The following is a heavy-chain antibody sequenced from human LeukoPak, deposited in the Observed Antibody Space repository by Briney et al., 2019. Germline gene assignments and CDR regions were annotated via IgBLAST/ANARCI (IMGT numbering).Heavy chain of an antibody. D-gene: IGHD5-18*01. Sequence: GGSLRLSCAASGFIFSSYGMHWVRQAPGKGLEWVAVKSYDGSNKYYADSVKGRFTISRDNSKNTLYLQMNSLRAEDTAVYYCAKGERYSYGPAYFDYWGQGTLVTVSS. CDR3: AKGERYSYGPAYFDY. CDR1: GFIFSSYG. J-gene: IGHJ4*02. CDR2: KSYDGSNK. V-gene: IGHV3-30*18.